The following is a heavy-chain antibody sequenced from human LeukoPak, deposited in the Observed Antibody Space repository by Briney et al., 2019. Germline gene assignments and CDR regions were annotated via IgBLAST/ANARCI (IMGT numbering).Heavy chain of an antibody. V-gene: IGHV3-9*01. CDR1: GYTFDDYA. D-gene: IGHD5-18*01. CDR2: ISWNSGSI. Sequence: GRSLRLSCEASGYTFDDYAMHWFRQAPGKGLEGVSGISWNSGSIGYADSVKGRFSISRDNGKNSLYLQMDSLTTEDTALYYCAKGHTYGLGESYLDFWGQGTLVSVSS. J-gene: IGHJ4*02. CDR3: AKGHTYGLGESYLDF.